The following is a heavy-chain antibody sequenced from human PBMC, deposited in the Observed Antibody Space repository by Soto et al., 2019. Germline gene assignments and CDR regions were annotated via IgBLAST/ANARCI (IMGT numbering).Heavy chain of an antibody. CDR3: AKDLWGWGPRTNPDYIWGELHHPDAFDI. D-gene: IGHD3-16*01. Sequence: GGSLRLSCAASGFTFSSYAMSWVRQAPGKGLEWVSAISGSGGSTYYADSVKGRFTISRDNSKNTLYLQMNSLRAEDRAVYYCAKDLWGWGPRTNPDYIWGELHHPDAFDIWGQGTMVTVSS. CDR2: ISGSGGST. J-gene: IGHJ3*02. CDR1: GFTFSSYA. V-gene: IGHV3-23*01.